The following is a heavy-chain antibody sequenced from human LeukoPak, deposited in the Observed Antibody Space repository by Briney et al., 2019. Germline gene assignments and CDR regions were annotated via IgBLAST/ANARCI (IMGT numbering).Heavy chain of an antibody. CDR1: GFTFSSYG. CDR2: IWYDGSNK. J-gene: IGHJ5*02. Sequence: PGGSLRLSCAASGFTFSSYGMHWVRQAPGKGLEWVVVIWYDGSNKYYADSVKGRFTISRDNSKNTLYLQMNSLRAEDTAVYYCARVQQWLDYNWFDPWGQGTLVTVSS. D-gene: IGHD6-19*01. CDR3: ARVQQWLDYNWFDP. V-gene: IGHV3-33*01.